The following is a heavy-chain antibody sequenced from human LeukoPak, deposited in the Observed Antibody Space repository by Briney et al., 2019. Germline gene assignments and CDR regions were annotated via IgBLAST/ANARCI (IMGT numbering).Heavy chain of an antibody. CDR2: ISSSSSYI. Sequence: GGSLRLSCAASGFTFSSYNMNWVRQAPGKGLEWVSSISSSSSYIYYADSMKGRFTISRDNAKNSLYLQMNSLRAEDTAVYYCARETRAGVGFDYWGQGILLTVSP. CDR3: ARETRAGVGFDY. J-gene: IGHJ4*02. V-gene: IGHV3-21*01. D-gene: IGHD6-13*01. CDR1: GFTFSSYN.